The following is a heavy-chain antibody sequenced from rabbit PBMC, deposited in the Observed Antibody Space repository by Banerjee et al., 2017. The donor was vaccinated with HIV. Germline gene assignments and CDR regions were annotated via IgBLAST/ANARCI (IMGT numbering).Heavy chain of an antibody. Sequence: QEQLVESGGGLVQPEGSLTLTCTASGFSFSSTYYMCWVRQAPGKGLELIACIYTGSGGRTYYASWAKGPFTISKTSSTTVTLQMTSLTAADTATYFCARDLAGVIGWNFNLWGPGTLVTVS. J-gene: IGHJ4*01. CDR1: GFSFSSTYY. V-gene: IGHV1S45*01. D-gene: IGHD4-1*01. CDR2: IYTGSGGRT. CDR3: ARDLAGVIGWNFNL.